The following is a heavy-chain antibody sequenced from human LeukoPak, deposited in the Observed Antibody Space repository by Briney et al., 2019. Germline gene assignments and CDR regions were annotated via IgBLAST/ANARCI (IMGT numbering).Heavy chain of an antibody. CDR1: GGSISSSSYY. J-gene: IGHJ4*02. V-gene: IGHV4-39*01. CDR2: ICYSGST. D-gene: IGHD3-16*01. CDR3: AEEGGDY. Sequence: RPSETLSLTCTVSGGSISSSSYYWGWIRQPPGKGLEWIGSICYSGSTYYNPSLKSRVTISVDTSKNQFSLKLSSVTAADTAVYYCAEEGGDYWGQGTLVTVSS.